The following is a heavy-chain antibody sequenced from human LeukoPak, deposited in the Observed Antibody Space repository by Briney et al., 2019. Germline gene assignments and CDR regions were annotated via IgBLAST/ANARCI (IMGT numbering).Heavy chain of an antibody. CDR2: INTDGSST. D-gene: IGHD3-3*01. V-gene: IGHV3-74*01. Sequence: GGSLRLSCAVSGFTFSNSWMHWVRQGPGKGLVWVSHINTDGSSTTYADSVKGRFTISRDNAKNTLYLQMNSLRAEDTAVYYCARVSDFWSGYYHFDYWGQGTLVTVSS. CDR1: GFTFSNSW. J-gene: IGHJ4*02. CDR3: ARVSDFWSGYYHFDY.